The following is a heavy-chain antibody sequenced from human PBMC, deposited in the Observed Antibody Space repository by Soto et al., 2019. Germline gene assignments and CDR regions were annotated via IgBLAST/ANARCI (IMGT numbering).Heavy chain of an antibody. D-gene: IGHD1-26*01. V-gene: IGHV3-21*01. CDR2: ISSSVSYI. CDR3: ARALSGSYTFDY. J-gene: IGHJ4*02. CDR1: RFTFSSYN. Sequence: EVQLVESGGGLGKPGGSLRLSCAASRFTFSSYNMNWVRQAPGKGLEWVSSISSSVSYIFYADSVKGRFTISRDNAKNSLFLQMNSLRAEDTAVYYCARALSGSYTFDYWGQGTLVTVSS.